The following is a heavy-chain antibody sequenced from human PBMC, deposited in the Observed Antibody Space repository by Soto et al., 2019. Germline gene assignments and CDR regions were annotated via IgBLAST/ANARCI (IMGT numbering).Heavy chain of an antibody. D-gene: IGHD2-21*02. Sequence: QVQLVQSGAEVKKPGASVKVSCKASGYTFTSYDINWVRQATGQGLEWMGWMNPNSGNTGYAQKCQGRVTMTRNTSIITAYMELSSLRSEDTAVYYCARLAYCGGDCYSWRLYYYYGMDVWGQGTTVTVSS. J-gene: IGHJ6*02. CDR1: GYTFTSYD. CDR3: ARLAYCGGDCYSWRLYYYYGMDV. V-gene: IGHV1-8*01. CDR2: MNPNSGNT.